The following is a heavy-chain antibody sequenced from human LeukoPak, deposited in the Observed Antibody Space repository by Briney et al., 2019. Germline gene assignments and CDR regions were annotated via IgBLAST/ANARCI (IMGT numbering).Heavy chain of an antibody. CDR1: GFTFSSYW. J-gene: IGHJ4*02. D-gene: IGHD3-9*01. V-gene: IGHV3-7*01. CDR3: ARDAGTYYDILTGYYIPYYFDY. Sequence: GGSLRLSCAASGFTFSSYWMSWVRQAPGKGLEWVANIKQDGSEKYYVDSVKGRFTISRDNAKNSLYLQMNSLRAEDTAVYYCARDAGTYYDILTGYYIPYYFDYWGQGTLVTVSS. CDR2: IKQDGSEK.